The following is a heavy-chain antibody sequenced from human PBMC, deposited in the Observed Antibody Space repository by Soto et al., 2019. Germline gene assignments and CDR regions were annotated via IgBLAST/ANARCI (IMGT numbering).Heavy chain of an antibody. D-gene: IGHD4-17*01. J-gene: IGHJ6*02. V-gene: IGHV4-4*07. CDR2: IYTSGST. CDR1: GGSISGYY. Sequence: SETLSLTCTVSGGSISGYYWSWIRQPAGKGLEWIGRIYTSGSTNYNPSLKSRVTMSVDTSKNQFSLKLSSVTAADTAVYYCARENGDYDYYYYGMDVWGQGTTVTVSS. CDR3: ARENGDYDYYYYGMDV.